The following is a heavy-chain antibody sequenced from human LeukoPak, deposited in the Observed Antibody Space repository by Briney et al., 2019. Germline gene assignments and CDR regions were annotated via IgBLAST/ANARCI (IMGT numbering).Heavy chain of an antibody. CDR3: ARDVDTSSGWTGDY. J-gene: IGHJ4*02. CDR1: GFTFSSYS. V-gene: IGHV3-21*01. Sequence: GGSLRLSCAASGFTFSSYSMNWVRQAPGRGLEWASSISSGGSYRYYADSVKGRFTISRDNAKNSLYLQMSSLRAEDTAVYYCARDVDTSSGWTGDYWGQGTLVTVSS. D-gene: IGHD6-19*01. CDR2: ISSGGSYR.